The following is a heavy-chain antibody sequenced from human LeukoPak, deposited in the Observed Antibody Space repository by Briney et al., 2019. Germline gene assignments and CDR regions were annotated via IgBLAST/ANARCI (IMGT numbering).Heavy chain of an antibody. CDR1: GGSISSYY. Sequence: SETLSLACTVSGGSISSYYWSWIRQPPGKGLEWIGYIYYSGSTNYNPSLKSRVTISVDTSKNQFSLKLSSVTAADTAVYYCARGSNWFDPWGQGTLVTVSS. J-gene: IGHJ5*02. CDR3: ARGSNWFDP. CDR2: IYYSGST. D-gene: IGHD3-10*01. V-gene: IGHV4-59*01.